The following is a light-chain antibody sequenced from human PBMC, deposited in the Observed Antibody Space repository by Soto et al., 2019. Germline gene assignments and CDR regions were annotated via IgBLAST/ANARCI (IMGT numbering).Light chain of an antibody. Sequence: AIQLSKSPSSLSASVGDRVTITCRASQGISSALAWYQQKPGKAPKLLIYDASSLESGVPSRFSGSGSGTDFTLTISSLQPEDFATYYCQQFNNYPAITFGQGTRLEIK. V-gene: IGKV1D-13*01. CDR1: QGISSA. CDR3: QQFNNYPAIT. CDR2: DAS. J-gene: IGKJ5*01.